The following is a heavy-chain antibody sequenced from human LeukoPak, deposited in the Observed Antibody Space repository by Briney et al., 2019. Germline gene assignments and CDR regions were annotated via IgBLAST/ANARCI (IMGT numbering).Heavy chain of an antibody. Sequence: GGSLRLSCAASGFTFSRYWMSWVRQAPGKGLEWVSAISGSGGRIYYGASVKGRFTISRDNSKNTVYLQMNSLRAEDTAVYYCARDGGWLQFNYWGQGTLVTVSS. J-gene: IGHJ4*02. CDR2: ISGSGGRI. D-gene: IGHD5-24*01. CDR3: ARDGGWLQFNY. CDR1: GFTFSRYW. V-gene: IGHV3-23*01.